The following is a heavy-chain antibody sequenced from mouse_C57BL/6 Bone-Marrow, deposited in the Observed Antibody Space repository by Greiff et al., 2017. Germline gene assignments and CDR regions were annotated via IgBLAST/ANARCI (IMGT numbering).Heavy chain of an antibody. J-gene: IGHJ4*01. D-gene: IGHD4-1*01. CDR3: ARRWGLGAMDY. CDR1: GFTFSDYY. Sequence: DVKLVESGGGLVQPGGSLKLSCAASGFTFSDYYMYWVRQTPEKRLEWVAYISNGGGSTYYPDTVKGRFTISRDNAKNTLYLQMSRLKSEDTAMYYCARRWGLGAMDYWGQGTSVTVSS. V-gene: IGHV5-12*01. CDR2: ISNGGGST.